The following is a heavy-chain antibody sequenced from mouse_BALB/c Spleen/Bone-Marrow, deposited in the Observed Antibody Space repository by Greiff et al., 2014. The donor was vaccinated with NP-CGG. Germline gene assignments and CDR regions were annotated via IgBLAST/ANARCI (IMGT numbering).Heavy chain of an antibody. J-gene: IGHJ4*01. CDR1: GYTFTSYW. CDR3: ARWLLRYYAMDD. CDR2: IDPSDSYT. V-gene: IGHV1-69*02. D-gene: IGHD2-3*01. Sequence: QVQLQQPGAELVKPGASVKLSCKASGYTFTSYWMHWVKQRPGQGLELIGEIDPSDSYTNYNQKFKGKATLTVDKSSSTAYMQLSSLTSEDSAVYFCARWLLRYYAMDDWGQGTSVTVSS.